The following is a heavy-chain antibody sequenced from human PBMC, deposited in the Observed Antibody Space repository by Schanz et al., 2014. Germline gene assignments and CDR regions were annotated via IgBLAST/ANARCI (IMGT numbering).Heavy chain of an antibody. D-gene: IGHD2-8*02. CDR3: ARDRDAGGYDS. V-gene: IGHV3-21*01. Sequence: VQLVESGGGVVQPGGSLRLSCAASRFTFSTYAMHWVRQAPGKGLEWVSSISNGGGYIYYADSVKGRFTISRDNAKNSVYLQMHSLRAEDTALYYCARDRDAGGYDSWGQGTLVTVSS. CDR2: ISNGGGYI. J-gene: IGHJ5*01. CDR1: RFTFSTYA.